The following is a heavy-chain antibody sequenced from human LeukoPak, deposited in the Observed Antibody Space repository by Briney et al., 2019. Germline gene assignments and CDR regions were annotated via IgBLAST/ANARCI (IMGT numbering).Heavy chain of an antibody. J-gene: IGHJ4*02. CDR2: ISAYNGNT. Sequence: LRASVKVSCKASGYTFTSYGISWVRQAPGQGLEWMGWISAYNGNTNYAQKLQGRVTMTTDTSTSTAYMELRSLRSDDTAVYYCARDLGPPRGYSYGPPDYWGQGTLVTVSS. V-gene: IGHV1-18*01. D-gene: IGHD5-18*01. CDR3: ARDLGPPRGYSYGPPDY. CDR1: GYTFTSYG.